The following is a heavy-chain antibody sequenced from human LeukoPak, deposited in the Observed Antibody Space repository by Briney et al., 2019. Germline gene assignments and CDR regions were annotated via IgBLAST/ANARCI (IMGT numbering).Heavy chain of an antibody. CDR2: ISAYNGNT. D-gene: IGHD3-16*02. Sequence: ASVKVSCKASGYTFTSYGISWVRQAPGQGLEWMGWISAYNGNTNYAQKLQGRVTMTTDTSTSTAYMELRSLRSDDTAVYYCARRLGELSSEYYFNYWGQGTLVTVSS. J-gene: IGHJ4*02. V-gene: IGHV1-18*01. CDR3: ARRLGELSSEYYFNY. CDR1: GYTFTSYG.